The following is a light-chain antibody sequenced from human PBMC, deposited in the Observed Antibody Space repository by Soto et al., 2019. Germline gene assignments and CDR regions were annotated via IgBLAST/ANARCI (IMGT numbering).Light chain of an antibody. CDR3: QLYRKSPCHLT. CDR1: QSINTR. V-gene: IGKV3-15*01. J-gene: IGKJ5*01. Sequence: EIVMTQSPATLSVSPGERATVSCRASQSINTRIAWYQLKPDPAPRPLIYDECISATGIPARFSGSGCGTDSTLTISSLEPEHFAVYYCQLYRKSPCHLTFGQGTRL. CDR2: DEC.